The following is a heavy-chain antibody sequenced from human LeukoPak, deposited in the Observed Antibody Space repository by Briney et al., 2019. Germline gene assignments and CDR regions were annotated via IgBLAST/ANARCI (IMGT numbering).Heavy chain of an antibody. CDR2: IKPDGTEK. CDR3: ARVRYGNYFDY. D-gene: IGHD3-16*02. CDR1: GFTFTDSW. Sequence: GGSLRLSCAASGFTFTDSWMSWVRQAPGKGLEWVANIKPDGTEKYYVDSVKGRFTISRDNAKNSLYLQMNSLRAEDTAVYYCARVRYGNYFDYSGQGILVTVSS. V-gene: IGHV3-7*04. J-gene: IGHJ4*02.